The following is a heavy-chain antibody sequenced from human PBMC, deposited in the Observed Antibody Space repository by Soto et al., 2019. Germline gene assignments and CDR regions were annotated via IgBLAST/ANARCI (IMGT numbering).Heavy chain of an antibody. CDR1: GGSISSGDYY. J-gene: IGHJ4*02. CDR2: IYYSGST. V-gene: IGHV4-30-4*08. D-gene: IGHD3-10*01. CDR3: ARYGSGSSFDY. Sequence: QVQLQESGPGLVKPSQTLSLTCTVSGGSISSGDYYWSWIRQHPGKGLEWIGYIYYSGSTYYNPXXXXXXXXXXXXXXXXXXXXXXSXTXXXXXXXYCARYGSGSSFDYWGQGTLVTV.